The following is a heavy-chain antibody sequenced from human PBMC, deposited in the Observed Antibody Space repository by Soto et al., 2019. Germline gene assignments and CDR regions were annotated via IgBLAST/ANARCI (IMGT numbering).Heavy chain of an antibody. CDR3: ATALTTVTTKDCWFDP. V-gene: IGHV1-24*01. J-gene: IGHJ5*02. D-gene: IGHD4-17*01. Sequence: ASVKVSCKVSGYTLTELSMHWVRQAPGKGLEWMGGFDPEDGETIYAQKFQGRVTMTEDTSTDTAYMELSSLRSEDTAVYYCATALTTVTTKDCWFDPWGQGTLVTVSS. CDR1: GYTLTELS. CDR2: FDPEDGET.